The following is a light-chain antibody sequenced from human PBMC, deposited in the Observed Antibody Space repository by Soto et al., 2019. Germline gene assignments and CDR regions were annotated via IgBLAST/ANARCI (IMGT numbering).Light chain of an antibody. Sequence: DIQLTQSPSFLSASVGDMVSIRCRASQDISNFLAWFQQKPGRAPKLLIYAVFTLQSGVPSRFSGSGSGTDFTLTISCLQSEDFATYYCQQYYSYPRTFGQGTKVDI. CDR2: AVF. V-gene: IGKV1-9*01. CDR3: QQYYSYPRT. CDR1: QDISNF. J-gene: IGKJ1*01.